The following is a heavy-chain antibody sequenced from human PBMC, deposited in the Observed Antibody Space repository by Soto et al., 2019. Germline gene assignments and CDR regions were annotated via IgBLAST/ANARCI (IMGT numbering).Heavy chain of an antibody. V-gene: IGHV5-51*01. CDR2: IYPGDSNT. CDR1: GYNFSSYW. CDR3: VRHGAVNIGASVSGRDFYDYGMGV. J-gene: IGHJ6*02. D-gene: IGHD5-12*01. Sequence: PGESLKISCKGSGYNFSSYWIGWVRQVPGKGLKWMGIIYPGDSNTKYSPSFRGQVTLSADKSISTASLQWSSLKALDSAMYFSVRHGAVNIGASVSGRDFYDYGMGVWGQGTAVTVSS.